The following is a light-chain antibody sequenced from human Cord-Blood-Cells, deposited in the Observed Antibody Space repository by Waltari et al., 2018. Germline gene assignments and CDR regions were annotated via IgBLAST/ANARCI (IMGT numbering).Light chain of an antibody. J-gene: IGLJ1*01. CDR2: RNN. Sequence: QSVLTQPPSASGTPGQRVLISCSGSRPTLGSNTLFWYPLLPGTAPKLPIHRNNQRPSVVPDRFSGSKSGTSASLAISGLRSEDEADYYCAAWDDSLSGYVFGTGTKVTVL. V-gene: IGLV1-47*01. CDR1: RPTLGSNT. CDR3: AAWDDSLSGYV.